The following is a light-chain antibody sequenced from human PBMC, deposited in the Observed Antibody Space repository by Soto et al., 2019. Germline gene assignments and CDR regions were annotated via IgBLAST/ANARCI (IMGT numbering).Light chain of an antibody. CDR1: SSNIGAGYD. CDR3: RSWDAGMSGSV. CDR2: GNT. V-gene: IGLV1-40*01. J-gene: IGLJ2*01. Sequence: QSVLTQPPSVSGAPGQRVTISCTGSSSNIGAGYDVNWYQQLPGTAPKLLIYGNTNRPSGVPDRFSGSKSGTSGSLAISGLLPEDEDEYYCRSWDAGMSGSVFGGGTKLTVL.